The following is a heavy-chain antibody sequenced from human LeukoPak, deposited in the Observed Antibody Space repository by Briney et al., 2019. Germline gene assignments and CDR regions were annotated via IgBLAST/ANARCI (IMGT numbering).Heavy chain of an antibody. V-gene: IGHV4-59*12. CDR3: ARDVGYYYYFDY. D-gene: IGHD3-3*01. CDR2: IYYSGST. CDR1: GGSISSYY. J-gene: IGHJ4*02. Sequence: SETLSLTCTVSGGSISSYYWSWIRQPPGKGLEWIGYIYYSGSTYYNPSLKSRVTISVDTSKNQFSLKLSSVTAADTAVYYCARDVGYYYYFDYWGQGTLVTVSS.